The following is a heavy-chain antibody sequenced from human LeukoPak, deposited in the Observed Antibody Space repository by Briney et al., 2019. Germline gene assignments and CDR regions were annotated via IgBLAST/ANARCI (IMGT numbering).Heavy chain of an antibody. V-gene: IGHV4-34*01. CDR2: INHSGST. D-gene: IGHD5-18*01. CDR3: AKGGGYSYCPNHFDY. J-gene: IGHJ4*02. Sequence: SETLSLTCAVYGGSFSGYYWSWIRQPPGKGLEWIGEINHSGSTNYNPSLKSRVTISVDTSKNQFSLKLSSVTAADTAVYYCAKGGGYSYCPNHFDYWGQGTLVTVSS. CDR1: GGSFSGYY.